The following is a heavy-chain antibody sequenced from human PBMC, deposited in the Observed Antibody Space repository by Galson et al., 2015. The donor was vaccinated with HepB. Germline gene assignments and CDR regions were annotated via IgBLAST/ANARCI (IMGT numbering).Heavy chain of an antibody. V-gene: IGHV1-18*04. CDR2: ISAYNGNT. CDR3: ARVVLWFGEPIPGYYFDY. J-gene: IGHJ4*02. D-gene: IGHD3-10*01. CDR1: GYTFTSYG. Sequence: SVKVSCKASGYTFTSYGISWVRQAPGQGLEWMGWISAYNGNTNYAQKLQGRVTMTTDTSTSTAYMELRSLRSDDTAVYYCARVVLWFGEPIPGYYFDYWGQGTLVTVSS.